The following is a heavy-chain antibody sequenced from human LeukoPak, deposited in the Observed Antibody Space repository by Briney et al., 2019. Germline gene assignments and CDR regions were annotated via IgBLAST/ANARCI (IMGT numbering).Heavy chain of an antibody. J-gene: IGHJ4*02. Sequence: GGSLRLSCAASGFTLSSYAMSWVRQAPGKGLEWVSGISGSGGGTYYADSVKGLFTISRDNSKNTLYLQMNNLRDEDTAVYYCAKEITMIVVDHTVIDYWGQGTLVAVSS. D-gene: IGHD3-22*01. CDR3: AKEITMIVVDHTVIDY. CDR1: GFTLSSYA. V-gene: IGHV3-23*01. CDR2: ISGSGGGT.